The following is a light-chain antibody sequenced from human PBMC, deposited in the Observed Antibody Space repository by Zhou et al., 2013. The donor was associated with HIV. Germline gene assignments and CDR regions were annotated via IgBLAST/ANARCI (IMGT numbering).Light chain of an antibody. V-gene: IGKV1-39*01. CDR1: QDISNY. Sequence: DIQMTQSPSSLSASVGDRVTITCRASQDISNYLNWYQQKPGKAPKLLIYAASSLQSGVPSRFSGSGSETDFTLTISSLQPEDFATYYCQQSFSTPLTFGGGTKVE. J-gene: IGKJ4*01. CDR3: QQSFSTPLT. CDR2: AAS.